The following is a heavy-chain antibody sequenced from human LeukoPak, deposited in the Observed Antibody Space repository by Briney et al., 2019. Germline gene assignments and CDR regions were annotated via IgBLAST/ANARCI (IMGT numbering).Heavy chain of an antibody. D-gene: IGHD6-25*01. CDR2: INPNSGGT. CDR3: ARERPNWFDP. Sequence: ASVKVSCKASGYTFIGYYMHGVRPAPGQGLEWMGWINPNSGGTNYAQKFQGRVTMTRDTPISTAYMELSRLRSDDTAVYYCARERPNWFDPWGQGTLVTVSS. V-gene: IGHV1-2*02. J-gene: IGHJ5*02. CDR1: GYTFIGYY.